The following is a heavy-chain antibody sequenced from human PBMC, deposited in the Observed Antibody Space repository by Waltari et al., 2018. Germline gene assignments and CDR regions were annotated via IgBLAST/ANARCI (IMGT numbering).Heavy chain of an antibody. V-gene: IGHV3-21*01. CDR3: ARVFYSSMGNFGMDV. CDR1: GFIFTIYD. D-gene: IGHD6-13*01. Sequence: EVQLVESGGGLVKPGGSLRLPCAASGFIFTIYDMHWVRQAPGKGLEWVSSISSSSTYIYYADSVKGRFTISRDNAKNSLYLQMNSLRAEDTAVYYCARVFYSSMGNFGMDVWGQGTTVTVSS. J-gene: IGHJ6*02. CDR2: ISSSSTYI.